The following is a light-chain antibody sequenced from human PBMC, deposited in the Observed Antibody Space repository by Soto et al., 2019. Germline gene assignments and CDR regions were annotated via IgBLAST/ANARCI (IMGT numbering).Light chain of an antibody. J-gene: IGLJ1*01. Sequence: QSVLTQPASVSGSPGQSITISCTGTSSDVGGYKYVSWYQQHPGEAPKLLIFEVSDRPSGVSNRFSGSKSGNTASLTISGLQAEDEADYYCSSYTDTSTPVFGTGTKLTVL. V-gene: IGLV2-14*01. CDR1: SSDVGGYKY. CDR3: SSYTDTSTPV. CDR2: EVS.